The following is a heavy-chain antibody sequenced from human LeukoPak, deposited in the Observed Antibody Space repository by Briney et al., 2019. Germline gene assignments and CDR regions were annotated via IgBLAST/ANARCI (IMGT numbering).Heavy chain of an antibody. CDR1: GGSISDSNYY. J-gene: IGHJ5*02. V-gene: IGHV4-31*06. CDR2: IYYSGST. D-gene: IGHD3-22*01. CDR3: WFDP. Sequence: SETLSLTCTVSGGSISDSNYYWSWIRQHPGKGLEWIGYIYYSGSTYYNPSLKSRVTISVDTSKNQFSLKLSSVTAADSSGRPNWFDPWGQGTLVTVSS.